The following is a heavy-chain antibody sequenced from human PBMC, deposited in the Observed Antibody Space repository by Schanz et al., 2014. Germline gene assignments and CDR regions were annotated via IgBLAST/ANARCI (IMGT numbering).Heavy chain of an antibody. J-gene: IGHJ4*02. V-gene: IGHV3-33*08. D-gene: IGHD4-17*01. CDR3: ARPRFDYGEVDY. Sequence: VQLVESGGGLVKPGGSLRLSCAASGFTFSSYSMNWVRQAPGKGLEWVAAMSYDGSIKYYADSVRGRFTISRDRFQNTLYLRMSSLRAEDTAVYYCARPRFDYGEVDYWGQGTLXTVSS. CDR2: MSYDGSIK. CDR1: GFTFSSYS.